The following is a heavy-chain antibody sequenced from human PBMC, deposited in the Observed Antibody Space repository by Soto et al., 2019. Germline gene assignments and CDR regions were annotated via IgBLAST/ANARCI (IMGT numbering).Heavy chain of an antibody. Sequence: QVQLQESGPGLVKPSETLSLTCTVSGGSISSYYWSWIRQPPGKGLEWIGYIYYSGSTNYNPSLKRGVAISIDTSQNQYSLKLSSVTAADTPVYYCARHVQWLVTFDYWGQGTLVTVSS. CDR3: ARHVQWLVTFDY. V-gene: IGHV4-59*08. CDR1: GGSISSYY. J-gene: IGHJ4*02. D-gene: IGHD6-19*01. CDR2: IYYSGST.